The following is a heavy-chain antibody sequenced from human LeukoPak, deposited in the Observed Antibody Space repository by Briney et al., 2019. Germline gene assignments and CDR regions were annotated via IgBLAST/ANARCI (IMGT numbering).Heavy chain of an antibody. CDR1: GYTFSNYA. CDR3: ARGAKDSSGYHPTYAFDI. V-gene: IGHV7-4-1*02. D-gene: IGHD3-22*01. J-gene: IGHJ3*02. Sequence: ASVKVSCKASGYTFSNYAMNWVRQAPGQGLEWMGWINTNTGNPTYAQGFTGQFVFPLDTSVSTAYLQISTVKGEDTAVYYCARGAKDSSGYHPTYAFDIWGQGTMVTVSS. CDR2: INTNTGNP.